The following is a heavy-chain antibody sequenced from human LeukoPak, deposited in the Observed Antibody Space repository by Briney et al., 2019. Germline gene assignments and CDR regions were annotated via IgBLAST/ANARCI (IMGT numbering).Heavy chain of an antibody. CDR2: INSDGSSK. Sequence: PGGSLRLSCAASGFTFSSYYMHWVRQAPGKGPVWVSRINSDGSSKNYADSVKGRFTISRDNAKNTLYLQMNSLRAEDTAVFYCAREDRVDNSPGTFDIWGQGTMVIVSS. CDR3: AREDRVDNSPGTFDI. D-gene: IGHD1-1*01. V-gene: IGHV3-74*01. J-gene: IGHJ3*02. CDR1: GFTFSSYY.